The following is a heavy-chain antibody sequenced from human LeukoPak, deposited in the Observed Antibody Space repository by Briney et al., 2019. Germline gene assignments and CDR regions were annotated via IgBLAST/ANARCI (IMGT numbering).Heavy chain of an antibody. CDR2: INHFGST. CDR1: GGSFSDYY. J-gene: IGHJ4*02. CDR3: ARYGIGATDY. Sequence: SETLSLTCAVYGGSFSDYYWNWIRQPPGKGLEWIGEINHFGSTKYNPSLKSRVTISVDTSKNQFSLKLSSVTAADTAVYYCARYGIGATDYWGQGTLVTVSS. D-gene: IGHD1-1*01. V-gene: IGHV4-34*01.